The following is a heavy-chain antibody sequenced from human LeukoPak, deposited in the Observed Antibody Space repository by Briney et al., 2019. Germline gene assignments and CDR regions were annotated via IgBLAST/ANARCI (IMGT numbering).Heavy chain of an antibody. Sequence: GGSLRLSCAASGFTFSSYGMHWVRQAPGMGLEWVAVIWYDGSNKYYADSVKGRFTISRDSSKNTLYLQMNSLRVEDTAVYYCARVDYSNWFDPWGQGTLVTVSS. V-gene: IGHV3-33*01. CDR2: IWYDGSNK. CDR3: ARVDYSNWFDP. J-gene: IGHJ5*02. CDR1: GFTFSSYG. D-gene: IGHD5-12*01.